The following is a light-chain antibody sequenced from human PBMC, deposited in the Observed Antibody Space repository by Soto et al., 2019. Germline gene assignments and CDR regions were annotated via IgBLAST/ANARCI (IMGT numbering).Light chain of an antibody. CDR1: QSVSSY. V-gene: IGKV3-11*01. Sequence: EIVLTQSPATLSLSPGERATLSCRASQSVSSYLAWYQQKPGQAPRLLIYDASNRATGIPARFSGSGSGTDFTLTISSLEPEDFAVYYCQRRSNGEFTFGPGTKVDIK. CDR3: QRRSNGEFT. J-gene: IGKJ3*01. CDR2: DAS.